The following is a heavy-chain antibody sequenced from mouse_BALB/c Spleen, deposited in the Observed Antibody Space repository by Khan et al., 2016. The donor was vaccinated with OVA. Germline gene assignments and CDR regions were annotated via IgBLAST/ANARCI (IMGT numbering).Heavy chain of an antibody. Sequence: QVQLQQSGAELARPGASVKLSCKAPGYTFTDYYINWVKQRTGQGLEWIGEIYPGSGNTYYHEKFKDKATLTADKSSTTAYMQLSSLTSEDSAVYYCASRNYFGYTFAYWGQGTLVTVSA. V-gene: IGHV1-77*01. J-gene: IGHJ3*01. CDR3: ASRNYFGYTFAY. D-gene: IGHD1-2*01. CDR2: IYPGSGNT. CDR1: GYTFTDYY.